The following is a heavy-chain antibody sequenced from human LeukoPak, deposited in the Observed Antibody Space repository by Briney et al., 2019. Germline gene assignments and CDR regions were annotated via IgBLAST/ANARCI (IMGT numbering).Heavy chain of an antibody. CDR2: INPNSGGT. CDR3: ARVLPYQLQFDY. V-gene: IGHV1-2*02. Sequence: ASVKVSCKASGYTFTGYYMHWVRQAPGQGLEWMGWINPNSGGTNYAQKFQGRVTMTRDTSIRTAYMELSRLRSDDTAVYYCARVLPYQLQFDYWSQGAMVTLSS. J-gene: IGHJ4*02. CDR1: GYTFTGYY. D-gene: IGHD2-2*01.